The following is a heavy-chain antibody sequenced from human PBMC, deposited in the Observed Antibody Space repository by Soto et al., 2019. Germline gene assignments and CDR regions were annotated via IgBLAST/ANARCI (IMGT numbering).Heavy chain of an antibody. V-gene: IGHV3-9*01. CDR3: AKDYGDYVGYMDV. Sequence: GGSLRLSCAASGFTFDDYAMHWVRQAPGKGLEWVSGISWNSGSIGYADSVKGRFTISRDNAKNSLYLQMNSLRAEDTALYYCAKDYGDYVGYMDVWGKGTTVTVS. D-gene: IGHD4-17*01. CDR1: GFTFDDYA. CDR2: ISWNSGSI. J-gene: IGHJ6*03.